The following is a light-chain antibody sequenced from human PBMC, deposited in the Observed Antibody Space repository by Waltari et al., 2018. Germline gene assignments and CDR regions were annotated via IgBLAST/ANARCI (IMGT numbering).Light chain of an antibody. CDR2: VNSDGSH. CDR1: SGHSSYA. J-gene: IGLJ3*02. CDR3: QTWGTGIRV. Sequence: QLVVTQSPSASASLGASVKLTCTLSSGHSSYAVAWHQQQPEKGPRYLMIVNSDGSHTKGAGIPDRFSGSSSGAERYLTISSRQSEDEADYYCQTWGTGIRVFGGGTKLTVL. V-gene: IGLV4-69*01.